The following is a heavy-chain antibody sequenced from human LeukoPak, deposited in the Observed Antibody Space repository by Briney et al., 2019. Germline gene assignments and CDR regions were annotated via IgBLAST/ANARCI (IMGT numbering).Heavy chain of an antibody. CDR3: ARDSVDIVVVPAAFSY. D-gene: IGHD2-2*03. CDR1: GFTFSSYS. J-gene: IGHJ4*02. Sequence: GGSLRLSCAASGFTFSSYSVNWVRQAPGKGLEWVSSISSSSSYIYYADSVKGRFTISRDNAKNSLYLQMNSLRAEDTAVYYCARDSVDIVVVPAAFSYWGQGTLVTVSS. CDR2: ISSSSSYI. V-gene: IGHV3-21*01.